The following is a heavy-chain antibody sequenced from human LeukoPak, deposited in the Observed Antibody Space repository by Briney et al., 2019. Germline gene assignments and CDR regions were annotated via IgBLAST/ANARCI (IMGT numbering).Heavy chain of an antibody. CDR1: GGSISSYY. Sequence: PSETLSLTCTVSGGSISSYYWSWIRQPPGKGLEWIGYIYYSGSTNYNPSLKSRVTISVDTSKNQFSLKLSSVTAVDTAVYYCARDALGYYDSSGYYLGMDVWGQGTTVTVSS. J-gene: IGHJ6*02. CDR3: ARDALGYYDSSGYYLGMDV. CDR2: IYYSGST. D-gene: IGHD3-22*01. V-gene: IGHV4-59*01.